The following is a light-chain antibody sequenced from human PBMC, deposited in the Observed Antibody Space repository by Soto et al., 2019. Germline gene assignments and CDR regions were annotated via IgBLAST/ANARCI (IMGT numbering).Light chain of an antibody. CDR1: SSDVGSYNL. V-gene: IGLV2-23*01. J-gene: IGLJ1*01. CDR2: EGS. Sequence: LTQPASVSGSPGQSITISCTGTSSDVGSYNLVSWYQQHPGKAPKVMIYEGSKRPSGVSNRFSGSKSGNTASLTISGLQAEDEADYYCFSYAGSITYVFGTGTKVTVL. CDR3: FSYAGSITYV.